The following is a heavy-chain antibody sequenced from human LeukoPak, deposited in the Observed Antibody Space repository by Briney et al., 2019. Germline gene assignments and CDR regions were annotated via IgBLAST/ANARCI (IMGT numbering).Heavy chain of an antibody. D-gene: IGHD5-12*01. V-gene: IGHV4-59*01. Sequence: SETLSLTCTVSGGSISSYYWSWIRQPPGKGLEWIGYIYYSGSTNYNPSLKSRVTISVDTSKNQFSLRLSFVTAADTAVYYCARVDIVATMNFDYWGQGTLVTVSS. CDR3: ARVDIVATMNFDY. CDR2: IYYSGST. J-gene: IGHJ4*02. CDR1: GGSISSYY.